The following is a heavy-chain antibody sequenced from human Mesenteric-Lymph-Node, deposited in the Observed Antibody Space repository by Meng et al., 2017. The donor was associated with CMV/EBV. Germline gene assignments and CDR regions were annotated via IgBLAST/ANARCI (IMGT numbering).Heavy chain of an antibody. V-gene: IGHV3-30-3*01. CDR2: ISYDGSNK. D-gene: IGHD6-13*01. Sequence: GGSLRLSCAASGFTFSSYAMHWVRQAPGKGLEWVAVISYDGSNKYYADSVKGRFTISRDNSKNTLYLQMNSLRAEDTAVYYCARDCFGGSSSWGVFYWGQGTLVTVSS. CDR1: GFTFSSYA. J-gene: IGHJ4*02. CDR3: ARDCFGGSSSWGVFY.